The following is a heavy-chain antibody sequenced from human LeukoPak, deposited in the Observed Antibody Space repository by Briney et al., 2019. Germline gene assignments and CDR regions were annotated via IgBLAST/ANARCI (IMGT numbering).Heavy chain of an antibody. V-gene: IGHV3-23*01. CDR1: GFTLSSYA. CDR3: AKVSMVNLSDP. CDR2: ISGSGGST. J-gene: IGHJ5*02. Sequence: GGSLRLSCAASGFTLSSYAMSWVRQAPGKGLEWVSAISGSGGSTYYADSVKGRFTISRDNSKNTLYLQMNSLRAEDTAVYYSAKVSMVNLSDPWGQGTLVTVSS. D-gene: IGHD5-18*01.